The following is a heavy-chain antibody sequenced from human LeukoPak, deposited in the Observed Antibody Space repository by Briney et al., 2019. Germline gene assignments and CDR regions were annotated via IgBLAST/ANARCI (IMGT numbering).Heavy chain of an antibody. V-gene: IGHV3-23*01. J-gene: IGHJ4*02. Sequence: AGTLSLSCAASGFTFSSYAMSWVRQAPGKGLERVSAISGSGGSTYYADSARGRFTISRDNSKNTLYLQMNSLRDEGTAVYYCAKGSLGSWYYFDLWGQGTLVTVSS. CDR1: GFTFSSYA. D-gene: IGHD6-13*01. CDR3: AKGSLGSWYYFDL. CDR2: ISGSGGST.